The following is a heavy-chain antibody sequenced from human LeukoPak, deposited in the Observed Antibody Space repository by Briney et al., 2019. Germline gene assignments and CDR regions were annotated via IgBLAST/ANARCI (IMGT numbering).Heavy chain of an antibody. J-gene: IGHJ1*01. CDR3: ARDSSEFRSLIPH. CDR2: IIPIFGTA. V-gene: IGHV1-69*13. Sequence: ASVKVSCKASGGIFSNYAISWVRQAPGQGLEWMGGIIPIFGTANYAEKFLGRVTITADETTSTAYMELSRLKSEDTAVYYCARDSSEFRSLIPHWGQGTLVTVSS. D-gene: IGHD2-21*01. CDR1: GGIFSNYA.